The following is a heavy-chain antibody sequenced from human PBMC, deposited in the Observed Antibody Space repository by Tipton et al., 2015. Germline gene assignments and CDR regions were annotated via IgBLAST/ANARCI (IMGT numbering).Heavy chain of an antibody. V-gene: IGHV1-46*01. CDR2: INPGGGDT. D-gene: IGHD1-1*01. Sequence: QLVQSGAEMRKPGASVKVSCKASGYTFTSYYMYWVRQAPGHGLEWMGIINPGGGDTIYSQNFQGRVTMTRDTSTSTVYMELNSLTSGATAVYYCARRATGSWDDSWFAPWGQGTLVTVSS. CDR1: GYTFTSYY. CDR3: ARRATGSWDDSWFAP. J-gene: IGHJ5*02.